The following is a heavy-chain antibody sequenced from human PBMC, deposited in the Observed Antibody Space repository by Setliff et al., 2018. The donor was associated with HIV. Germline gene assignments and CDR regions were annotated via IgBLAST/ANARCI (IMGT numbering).Heavy chain of an antibody. Sequence: GGSLRLSCAASGFTFDRYWMHWVRQAPGKGLVWVSRVNRDGSSTTYADSVQDRFTISRDNAKNTLYLQMNSLRAEDTGVYYCHSGYDTEEQSYFDYWGQGTLVTVSS. CDR1: GFTFDRYW. D-gene: IGHD5-12*01. J-gene: IGHJ4*02. CDR3: HSGYDTEEQSYFDY. V-gene: IGHV3-74*01. CDR2: VNRDGSST.